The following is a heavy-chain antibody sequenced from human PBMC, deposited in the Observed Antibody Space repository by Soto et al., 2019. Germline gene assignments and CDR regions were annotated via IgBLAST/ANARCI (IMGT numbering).Heavy chain of an antibody. J-gene: IGHJ6*02. Sequence: QVQLVQSGAEVKKPGSSVKVSCKASGGTFSSYAISWVRQAPGQGLEWMGGIISIFGTANYAQKVQGRVKITADESTSKAYMELSSLRSEHTAVYYCARHVPAAGYYYGMDVWGQGTTVTVSS. D-gene: IGHD2-2*01. CDR3: ARHVPAAGYYYGMDV. CDR2: IISIFGTA. V-gene: IGHV1-69*12. CDR1: GGTFSSYA.